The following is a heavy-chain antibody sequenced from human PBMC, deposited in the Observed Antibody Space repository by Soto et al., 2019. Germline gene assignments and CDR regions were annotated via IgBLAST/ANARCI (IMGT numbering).Heavy chain of an antibody. J-gene: IGHJ6*03. D-gene: IGHD3-10*02. CDR1: GYTFSNFG. V-gene: IGHV1-18*01. CDR3: ARGVRVSAYLDYYMDV. CDR2: ISPDNGDT. Sequence: ASVTVSCKASGYTFSNFGVSWVRQAPGQGLEWIGWISPDNGDTNYGQKFQGRATMTTDTFTNTAYMEVRGLRSDDTAGYYCARGVRVSAYLDYYMDVWGEGTPVTVSS.